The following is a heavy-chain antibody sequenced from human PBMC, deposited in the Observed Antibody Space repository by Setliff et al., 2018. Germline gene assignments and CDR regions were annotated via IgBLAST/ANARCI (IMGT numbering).Heavy chain of an antibody. Sequence: PGESLKISCAASGFVFGTYGMHWVRQAPGKGLEWVAVISYDGSKYHYSDSVKGRFTISRDRSRNTVELQMDSLRDEDTAVYYCGRDLNNLGFIDFWGHGTPVTVSS. CDR3: GRDLNNLGFIDF. J-gene: IGHJ4*01. V-gene: IGHV3-30*19. CDR1: GFVFGTYG. CDR2: ISYDGSKY. D-gene: IGHD7-27*01.